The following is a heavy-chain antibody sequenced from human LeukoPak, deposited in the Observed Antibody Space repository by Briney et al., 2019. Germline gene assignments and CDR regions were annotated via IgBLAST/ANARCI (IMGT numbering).Heavy chain of an antibody. D-gene: IGHD2-2*01. CDR2: ISAYNGNT. CDR3: ARDVGEYCSSTNCYASHY. Sequence: ASVKVSCKASGYTFTSYGISWVQQAPGQGLEWMGWISAYNGNTNYAQKLQGRVTMTTDTSTSTAYMELRSLRSDDTAVYYCARDVGEYCSSTNCYASHYWGQGTLVTVSS. J-gene: IGHJ4*02. V-gene: IGHV1-18*01. CDR1: GYTFTSYG.